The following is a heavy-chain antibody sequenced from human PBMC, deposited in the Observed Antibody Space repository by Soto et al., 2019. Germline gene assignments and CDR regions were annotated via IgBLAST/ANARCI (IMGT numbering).Heavy chain of an antibody. J-gene: IGHJ4*02. D-gene: IGHD3-3*01. V-gene: IGHV1-69*08. CDR2: IIPMLDRT. CDR3: ARGTVTLFGVVTPPDY. CDR1: GGSFNSFH. Sequence: QVQLVQSGAEVKRPGSSVKVSCKSSGGSFNSFHFNWVRQAPGQGLEWMGRIIPMLDRTQYAQMFQGRVTITADKSTSTAYMEMSGLESVDTAVYYCARGTVTLFGVVTPPDYWGPGTLVTVSS.